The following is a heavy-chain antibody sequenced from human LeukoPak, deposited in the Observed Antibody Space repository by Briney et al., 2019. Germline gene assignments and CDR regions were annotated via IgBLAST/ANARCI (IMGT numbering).Heavy chain of an antibody. Sequence: PGRSLRLSCAASGFTFSSFGMHWVRQAPGQGLEWVAVIWSDGSNKDYADSVKGRFTISKDNSKNTLFLQINSLRAEDTAVYYCARDPNRSTYGMDVWGQGTTVTVSS. CDR1: GFTFSSFG. J-gene: IGHJ6*02. CDR3: ARDPNRSTYGMDV. D-gene: IGHD1-14*01. V-gene: IGHV3-33*01. CDR2: IWSDGSNK.